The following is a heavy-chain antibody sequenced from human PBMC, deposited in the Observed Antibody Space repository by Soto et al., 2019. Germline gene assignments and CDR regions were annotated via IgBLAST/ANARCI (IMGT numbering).Heavy chain of an antibody. J-gene: IGHJ4*02. CDR2: INHSGTT. V-gene: IGHV4-34*01. D-gene: IGHD3-3*01. CDR3: ARGVYNTIFGVVSLDY. Sequence: SETLSLTCAVYGGSFSGYDGSWIRQPPGKGLEWIGEINHSGTTNYNPSLKSRVTISVDTSKNQFSLKLSSVTAADTAVYYCARGVYNTIFGVVSLDYWGQGILVTVYS. CDR1: GGSFSGYD.